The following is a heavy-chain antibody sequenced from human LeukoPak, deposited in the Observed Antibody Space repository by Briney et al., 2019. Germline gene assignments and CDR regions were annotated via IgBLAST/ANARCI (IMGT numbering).Heavy chain of an antibody. J-gene: IGHJ4*02. V-gene: IGHV3-53*01. CDR1: GITVSDNF. CDR2: IYHSGGT. Sequence: GESLRLSCAASGITVSDNFMTWVRQPPGKGLEWVSDIYHSGGTYYADSVKGRFTISRDSSKNTLYLEMNSLRAEDTAVYYCARNIRSSGWYSDYWGQGTLVTVSS. CDR3: ARNIRSSGWYSDY. D-gene: IGHD6-19*01.